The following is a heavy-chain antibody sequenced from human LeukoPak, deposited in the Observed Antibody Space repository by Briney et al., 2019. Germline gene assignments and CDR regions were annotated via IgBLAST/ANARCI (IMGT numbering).Heavy chain of an antibody. Sequence: PSETLSLTCTVSGGSISSSSYYWGWIRQPPGKGLEWIGSIYYSGSTYYNPSLKSRVTISVDTSKNQFSLKLSSVTAADTAVYYCARHPRWGYGSGSYYNHGWFDPWGQGTLVTVSS. CDR1: GGSISSSSYY. CDR3: ARHPRWGYGSGSYYNHGWFDP. D-gene: IGHD3-10*01. CDR2: IYYSGST. J-gene: IGHJ5*02. V-gene: IGHV4-39*01.